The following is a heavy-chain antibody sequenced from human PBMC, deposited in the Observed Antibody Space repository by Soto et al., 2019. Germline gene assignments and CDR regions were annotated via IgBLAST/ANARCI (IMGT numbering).Heavy chain of an antibody. CDR1: GFTFSSYA. J-gene: IGHJ5*02. CDR3: ARAHCISTSCYDNWFDP. Sequence: QVPLVESGGGVVQPGRSLRLSCAASGFTFSSYAMHWVRQAPGKGLEWVAVISYDGSNKYYADSVKGRFTISRDNSKNTLYLQMNSLRAEDTAVYYCARAHCISTSCYDNWFDPWGQGTLVTVSS. D-gene: IGHD2-2*01. V-gene: IGHV3-30-3*01. CDR2: ISYDGSNK.